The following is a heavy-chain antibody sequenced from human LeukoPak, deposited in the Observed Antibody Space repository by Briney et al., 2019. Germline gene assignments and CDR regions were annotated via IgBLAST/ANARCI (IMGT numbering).Heavy chain of an antibody. CDR3: AKDKWDIVGATTAFDI. Sequence: GGSLRLSCAASGFTFSSYWMSWVRQAPGKGLEWVANIKKDGSENYYVDSVKGRFTISRDNAKNSLYLQMNSLRAEDTALYYCAKDKWDIVGATTAFDIWGQGTMVTVSS. D-gene: IGHD1-26*01. J-gene: IGHJ3*02. CDR2: IKKDGSEN. V-gene: IGHV3-7*03. CDR1: GFTFSSYW.